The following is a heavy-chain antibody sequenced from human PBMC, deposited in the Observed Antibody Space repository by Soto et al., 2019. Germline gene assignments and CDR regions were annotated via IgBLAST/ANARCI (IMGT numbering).Heavy chain of an antibody. CDR1: GYTLSGYY. J-gene: IGHJ5*02. V-gene: IGHV1-2*04. CDR3: ARGGPPLYDSGSGTYYDDVNPLDP. CDR2: INPKSGGT. D-gene: IGHD3-10*01. Sequence: QVQLVQSGAEVKKPGASVKVSCKAPGYTLSGYYMHWVRQAPGQGLEWMGWINPKSGGTNYAQKFQGWGTMTRATSINTVYMDMSRLKSDDTAMSYCARGGPPLYDSGSGTYYDDVNPLDPGGQGTLVTVSS.